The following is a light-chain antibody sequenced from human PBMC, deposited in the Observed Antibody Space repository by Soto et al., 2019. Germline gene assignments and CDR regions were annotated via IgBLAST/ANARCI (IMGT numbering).Light chain of an antibody. CDR2: GAS. CDR3: QQYGRSPGYT. CDR1: QSVSSSY. J-gene: IGKJ2*01. Sequence: EIVLTQSPGTLSLSPGERATLSFRASQSVSSSYLAWYQQKPGQAPRLLIYGASSRATGIPDRFSGSGSGTDFTLTISRLEPEDFAVYYCQQYGRSPGYTFGQGTKLEIK. V-gene: IGKV3-20*01.